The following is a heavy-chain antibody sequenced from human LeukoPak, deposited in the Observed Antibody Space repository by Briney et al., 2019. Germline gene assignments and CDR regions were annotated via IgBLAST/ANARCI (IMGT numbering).Heavy chain of an antibody. CDR3: ARDRSSSSWPDHYYYYYMDV. Sequence: GASVKVSCKASGYTFTSYGISWVRQAPGQGLEWMGIINPSGGSTSYAQKFQGRVTMTRDTSTSTVYMELSSLRSEDTAVYYCARDRSSSSWPDHYYYYYMDVWGKGATVTISS. J-gene: IGHJ6*03. CDR2: INPSGGST. CDR1: GYTFTSYG. D-gene: IGHD6-13*01. V-gene: IGHV1-46*01.